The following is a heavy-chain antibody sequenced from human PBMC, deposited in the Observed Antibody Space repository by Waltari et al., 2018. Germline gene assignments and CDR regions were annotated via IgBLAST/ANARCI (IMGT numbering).Heavy chain of an antibody. D-gene: IGHD2-15*01. CDR1: GGSISSYY. Sequence: QVQLQESGPGLVKPSETLSLTCTVSGGSISSYYWSWIRQPPGKGLEWIGYIYYSVSTNYNPSLKSRVTISVDTSKNQFALKLSSVTAADTAVYYCARDFTPRQAFDIWGQGTMVTVSS. CDR2: IYYSVST. V-gene: IGHV4-59*01. CDR3: ARDFTPRQAFDI. J-gene: IGHJ3*02.